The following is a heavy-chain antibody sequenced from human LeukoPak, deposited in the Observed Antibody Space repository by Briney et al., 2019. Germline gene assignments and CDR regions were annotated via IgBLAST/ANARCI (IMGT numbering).Heavy chain of an antibody. CDR2: VSSSSSYI. CDR1: GFTFSGST. D-gene: IGHD6-19*01. V-gene: IGHV3-21*01. Sequence: PGGSLRLSCAASGFTFSGSTMNWVRQAPGKGLEWVSSVSSSSSYIYYADSVKGRFTISRDNSKNTLYLQMNSLRAEDTAVYYCAKEGYSSGWYWYYFDYWGQGTLVTVSS. CDR3: AKEGYSSGWYWYYFDY. J-gene: IGHJ4*02.